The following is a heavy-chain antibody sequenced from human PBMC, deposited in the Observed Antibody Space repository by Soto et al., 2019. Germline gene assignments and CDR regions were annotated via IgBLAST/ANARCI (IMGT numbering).Heavy chain of an antibody. V-gene: IGHV4-34*01. J-gene: IGHJ4*02. CDR2: INHSGST. Sequence: QVQLQQWGAGLLKPSETLSLTCAVYGGSFSGYYWSWIRQPPGKGLEWIGEINHSGSTNYNPSLKSRVPISVDTSKNQFSLKLSSVTAADTAVYYCARGPHRGYCSSTSCYGGVYYWGQGTLVTVSS. CDR1: GGSFSGYY. CDR3: ARGPHRGYCSSTSCYGGVYY. D-gene: IGHD2-2*01.